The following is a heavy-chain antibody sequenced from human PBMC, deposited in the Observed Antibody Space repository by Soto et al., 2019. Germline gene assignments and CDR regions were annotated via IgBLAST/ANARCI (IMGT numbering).Heavy chain of an antibody. Sequence: XESLRLSCAASGFIFSRYAVHWVGQAPGKGLEWVAVISKDGSHKYYLDSVKGRFTISRDNSKNILYLQMNSLRDEDTAVYYCASSRSGAVADSFDFCGQGTLVTVSS. CDR3: ASSRSGAVADSFDF. CDR1: GFIFSRYA. CDR2: ISKDGSHK. V-gene: IGHV3-30*04. J-gene: IGHJ4*02. D-gene: IGHD3-3*01.